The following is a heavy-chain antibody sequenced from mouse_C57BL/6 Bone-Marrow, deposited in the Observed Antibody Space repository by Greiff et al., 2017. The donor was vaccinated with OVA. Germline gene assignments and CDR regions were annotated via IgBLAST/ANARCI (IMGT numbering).Heavy chain of an antibody. CDR3: ARKSYDGYVGDY. J-gene: IGHJ4*01. CDR2: IHPDSGST. V-gene: IGHV1-64*01. D-gene: IGHD2-3*01. CDR1: GYTFTSYW. Sequence: VQLQQPGAELVKPGASVKLSCKASGYTFTSYWMHWVKQRPGQGLEWIGMIHPDSGSTNYNEKFKGKATLTVDKSSSTAYMQLSSLTSEDSAVYYCARKSYDGYVGDYWGQGTSVTVSS.